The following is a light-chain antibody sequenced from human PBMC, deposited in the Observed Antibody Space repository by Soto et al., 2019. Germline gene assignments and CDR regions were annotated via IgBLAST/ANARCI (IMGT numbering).Light chain of an antibody. CDR3: QQYGSEPPLP. Sequence: EIVLTQSPGTLSLSPGERATLSCRASESVSSRFAWYQQKPGQATRRLIYGASSRATGVPDRFSGSGSGTDFTLTINRLEHADFAVYYCQQYGSEPPLPFGGGTKAELK. CDR2: GAS. J-gene: IGKJ4*01. CDR1: ESVSSR. V-gene: IGKV3-20*01.